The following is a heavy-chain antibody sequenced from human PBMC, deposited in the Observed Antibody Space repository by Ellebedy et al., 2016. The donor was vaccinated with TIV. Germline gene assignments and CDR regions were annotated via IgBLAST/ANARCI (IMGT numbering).Heavy chain of an antibody. CDR2: IHHSGST. V-gene: IGHV4-59*01. Sequence: SETLSLTCTVSGDSISSSFWSWIRQPPGKGLEWIAYIHHSGSTNFNPSLKSRVTMSVDTSKNQFSLKLSSVTAADTAVYYCARTHFYDSSGFYVDAFDIWGQGTLVTVSS. CDR1: GDSISSSF. J-gene: IGHJ3*02. CDR3: ARTHFYDSSGFYVDAFDI. D-gene: IGHD3-22*01.